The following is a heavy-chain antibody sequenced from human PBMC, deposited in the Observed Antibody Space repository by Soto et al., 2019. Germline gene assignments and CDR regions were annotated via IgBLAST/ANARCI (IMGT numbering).Heavy chain of an antibody. D-gene: IGHD3-10*01. CDR1: GGSISGYY. CDR2: IYYSGTT. V-gene: IGHV4-59*08. J-gene: IGHJ4*02. Sequence: QVQLQESGPGLVKPSETLSLTCTVSGGSISGYYWSWIRQPPGKGLEWIGYIYYSGTTSYNPSLKSRVTIAVDTSRNQCTRKLGSGAGAGAAVYYCASRGYWGPGTLVTVSS. CDR3: ASRGY.